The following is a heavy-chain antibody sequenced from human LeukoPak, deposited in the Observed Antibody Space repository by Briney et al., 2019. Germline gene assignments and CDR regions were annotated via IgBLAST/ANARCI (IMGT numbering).Heavy chain of an antibody. V-gene: IGHV3-23*01. CDR1: GFTFSSYA. Sequence: PGGSLRLSCAASGFTFSSYAMSWVRQAPGKGLEWVSATSGSGGSTYYADSVKGRFTISRDNSKNTLYLQMNSLRAEDTAVYYCAKDPFVVVPAAKDGNWFDPWGQGTLVTVSS. D-gene: IGHD2-2*01. CDR3: AKDPFVVVPAAKDGNWFDP. J-gene: IGHJ5*02. CDR2: TSGSGGST.